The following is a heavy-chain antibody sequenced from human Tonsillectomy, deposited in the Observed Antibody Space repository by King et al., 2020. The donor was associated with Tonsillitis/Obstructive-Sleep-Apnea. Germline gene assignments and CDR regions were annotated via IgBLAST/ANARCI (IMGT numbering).Heavy chain of an antibody. CDR2: IYSGGST. Sequence: VQLVESGGGLVQPGGSLRLSCAASGFTVSSNYMSWVRKAPGKGLEWVSVIYSGGSTYYADSVKGRFTISRDNSKNTLYLQMNSLRAEDTAVYYCASGTGYSSGWYSEFYWGQGTLVTVSS. V-gene: IGHV3-66*01. D-gene: IGHD6-19*01. CDR3: ASGTGYSSGWYSEFY. CDR1: GFTVSSNY. J-gene: IGHJ4*02.